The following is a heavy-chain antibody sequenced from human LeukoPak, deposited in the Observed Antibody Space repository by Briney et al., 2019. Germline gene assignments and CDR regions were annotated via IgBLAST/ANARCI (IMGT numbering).Heavy chain of an antibody. V-gene: IGHV3-7*01. J-gene: IGHJ6*03. D-gene: IGHD3-10*01. CDR1: GFTFSSYW. CDR3: ARDYYGSGSYYRYYYYYKDV. Sequence: GGSLRLSCAASGFTFSSYWMTWVRQAPGKGLEWVANIREDGSEKYYVDSVKGRFTISRDNAKNSLYLQMNSLRAEDTAVYYCARDYYGSGSYYRYYYYYKDVWGKGTTVTVSS. CDR2: IREDGSEK.